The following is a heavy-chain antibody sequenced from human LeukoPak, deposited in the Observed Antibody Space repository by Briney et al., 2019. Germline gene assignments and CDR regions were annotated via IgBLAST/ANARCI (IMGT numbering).Heavy chain of an antibody. CDR3: ARGLAAIWLVRARWFDP. J-gene: IGHJ5*02. CDR1: GGPFRGFF. V-gene: IGHV4-34*01. CDR2: INHSGST. D-gene: IGHD6-19*01. Sequence: PSETLSLTCAVYGGPFRGFFWSWIRQPPGKGLEWIGEINHSGSTNYNPSLKSRVTISVDTSKNQFSLKLSSVTAADTAVYYCARGLAAIWLVRARWFDPWGQGTLVTVSS.